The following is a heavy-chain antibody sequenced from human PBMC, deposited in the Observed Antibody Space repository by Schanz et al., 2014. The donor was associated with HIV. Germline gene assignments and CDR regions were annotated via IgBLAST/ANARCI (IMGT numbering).Heavy chain of an antibody. CDR2: ISGSGVST. CDR1: GFTFSNFA. D-gene: IGHD3-16*01. J-gene: IGHJ4*02. CDR3: ARAGGAYKELFDN. Sequence: EVQMLESGGGSVQPGGSLRLSCAASGFTFSNFAMSWVRQAPGKGLEWVSSISGSGVSTFYAGSVKGRFAISRDKSKSTLFLQMNNLRAEDTALYYCARAGGAYKELFDNWGQGVPVVVSS. V-gene: IGHV3-23*01.